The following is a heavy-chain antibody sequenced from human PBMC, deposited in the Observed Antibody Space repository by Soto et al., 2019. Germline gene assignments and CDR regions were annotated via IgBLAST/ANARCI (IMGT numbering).Heavy chain of an antibody. V-gene: IGHV3-74*01. CDR2: LNADGETT. CDR1: GLALSGYW. D-gene: IGHD3-16*01. CDR3: VGGPGWGLDF. J-gene: IGHJ4*02. Sequence: EVQLVESGGGWVQPGGSLRLSCAVSGLALSGYWMHWVRQVPGKGLVWVSWLNADGETTYYADSVKGRFTFSRDNAKGTLHLQMDNLRVEDTAVYYCVGGPGWGLDFWGQGTLVTVSS.